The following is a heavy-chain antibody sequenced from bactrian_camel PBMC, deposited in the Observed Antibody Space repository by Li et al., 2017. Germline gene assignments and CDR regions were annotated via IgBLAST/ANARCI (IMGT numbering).Heavy chain of an antibody. J-gene: IGHJ4*01. CDR3: APGMRQVAVRGF. Sequence: VESGGALVQPGGSLRLSCAASGFTFGDYCMNWYRQGPGKGLEWVSGITSGSSSTYYADSVKGRFTISKDNAKNTLYLQMNSLKSEDTAVYYCAPGMRQVAVRGFRGQGTQVTVS. D-gene: IGHD7*01. CDR2: ITSGSSST. CDR1: GFTFGDYC. V-gene: IGHV3S1*01.